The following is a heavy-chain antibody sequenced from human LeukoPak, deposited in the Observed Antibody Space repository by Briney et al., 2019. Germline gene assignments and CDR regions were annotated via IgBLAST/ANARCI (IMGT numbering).Heavy chain of an antibody. Sequence: PGGSLRLSCAASGFTLSSYWMHWVRQAPGKGLVWVSRINSDGSSTSYADSVKGRFTISRDNAKNTLYLQMNSLRAEDTAVYYCARCPPFGYYYYYMDVWGKGTTVTISS. CDR2: INSDGSST. CDR3: ARCPPFGYYYYYMDV. V-gene: IGHV3-74*01. D-gene: IGHD3-16*01. J-gene: IGHJ6*03. CDR1: GFTLSSYW.